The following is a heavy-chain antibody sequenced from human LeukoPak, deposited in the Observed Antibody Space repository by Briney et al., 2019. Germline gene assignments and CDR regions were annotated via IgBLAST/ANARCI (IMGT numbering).Heavy chain of an antibody. CDR2: IYYSGST. CDR3: ARAWSSFDI. V-gene: IGHV4-59*01. J-gene: IGHJ3*02. Sequence: SETLSLTCTVSGVSISSYYWSWIRQPPGKGLESVGYIYYSGSTNYNPSLKSRVTISVDTSKNQFSLKLSSVTAADTAVYYCARAWSSFDIWGQGTMVTVSS. CDR1: GVSISSYY. D-gene: IGHD2-15*01.